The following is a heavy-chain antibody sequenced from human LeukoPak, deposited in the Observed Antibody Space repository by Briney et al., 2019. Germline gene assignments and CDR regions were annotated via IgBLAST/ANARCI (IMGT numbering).Heavy chain of an antibody. J-gene: IGHJ5*02. Sequence: PSETLSLTCTVSGGSISSYYWSWIRQPPGKGLEWIGYIYYSGSTSYNPSLKSRVTISVDTSKNQFSLKLSSVTAADTAVYYCARSAESYGPRGWFDPWGQGTLVTVSS. D-gene: IGHD5-18*01. CDR2: IYYSGST. CDR3: ARSAESYGPRGWFDP. V-gene: IGHV4-59*01. CDR1: GGSISSYY.